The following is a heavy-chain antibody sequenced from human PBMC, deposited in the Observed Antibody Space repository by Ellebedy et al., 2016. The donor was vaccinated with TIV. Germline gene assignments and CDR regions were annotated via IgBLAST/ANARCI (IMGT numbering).Heavy chain of an antibody. CDR1: AYTFTSYG. CDR2: ISAYNGNT. CDR3: ARDKCSGGSCYCDY. J-gene: IGHJ4*02. V-gene: IGHV1-18*01. D-gene: IGHD2-15*01. Sequence: ASVKVSCTASAYTFTSYGISWVRQAPGQGLEWMGWISAYNGNTNYAQKLQGRVTMTTDTSTSTAYMELRSLRSDDTAVYYCARDKCSGGSCYCDYWGQGSLVTVSS.